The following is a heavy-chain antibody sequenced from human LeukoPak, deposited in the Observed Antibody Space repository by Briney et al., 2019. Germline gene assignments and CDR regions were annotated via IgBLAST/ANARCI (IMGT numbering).Heavy chain of an antibody. V-gene: IGHV4-34*01. CDR3: AREYCSSTSCYEAR. CDR2: INHSGST. CDR1: GGSFSGYY. J-gene: IGHJ4*02. D-gene: IGHD2-2*01. Sequence: PSETLSLTCAVYGGSFSGYYWSWIRQPPGKGLEWLGEINHSGSTNYNPSLKSRVTLSVDTSKNQFSLKLSSVTAADTAVYYCAREYCSSTSCYEARWGQGTLVTVSS.